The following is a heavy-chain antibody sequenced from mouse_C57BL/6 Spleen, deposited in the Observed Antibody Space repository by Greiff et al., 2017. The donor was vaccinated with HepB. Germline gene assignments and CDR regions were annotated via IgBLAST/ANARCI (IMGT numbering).Heavy chain of an antibody. CDR2: IYPGDGDT. V-gene: IGHV1-82*01. D-gene: IGHD2-5*01. J-gene: IGHJ1*03. CDR3: AGYSNNWYFDV. CDR1: GYAFSSSW. Sequence: VQLQQSGPELVKPGASVKISCKASGYAFSSSWMNWVKQRPGKGLEWIGRIYPGDGDTNYNEKFKSKATLTVDKSSSTAYMQLSSLTSEDSAVYYCAGYSNNWYFDVWGTGTTVTVSS.